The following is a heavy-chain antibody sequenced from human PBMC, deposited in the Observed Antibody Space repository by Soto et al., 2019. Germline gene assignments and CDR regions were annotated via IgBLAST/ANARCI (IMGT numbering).Heavy chain of an antibody. D-gene: IGHD3-16*01. CDR1: GYTFTSYG. J-gene: IGHJ6*02. V-gene: IGHV1-18*04. CDR2: ISAYNGNT. CDR3: ARTRGGNYYYYYGMDV. Sequence: ASVKFSCKSSGYTFTSYGIIWVRQAPGQGLEWMGWISAYNGNTNYAQKLQGRVTMTTDTSTSTAYMELRSLRSDDTAVYYCARTRGGNYYYYYGMDVWGQGTTVTVSS.